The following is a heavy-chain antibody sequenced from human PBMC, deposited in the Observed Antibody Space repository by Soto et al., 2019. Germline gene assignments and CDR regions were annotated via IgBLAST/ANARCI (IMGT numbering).Heavy chain of an antibody. CDR2: ISSDYSS. CDR1: GFTVSSNF. CDR3: VRGRGFLLDY. V-gene: IGHV3-66*01. J-gene: IGHJ4*02. Sequence: SLRLSCAASGFTVSSNFMSWVRQAPGKGLEWVSLISSDYSSYYADSVKGKFTISRDNSKNTLYLQMNSLRAEDTAVYYCVRGRGFLLDYWGQGALVTVSS.